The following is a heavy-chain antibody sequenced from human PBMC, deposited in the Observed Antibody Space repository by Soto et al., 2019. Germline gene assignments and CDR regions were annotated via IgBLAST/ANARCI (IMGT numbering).Heavy chain of an antibody. CDR2: ISSDGNNE. D-gene: IGHD4-17*01. V-gene: IGHV3-30*18. Sequence: GGSLRLSCAVSGFTFSNYDMHWVRQAPGKGLEWVAVISSDGNNEYYVESVTGRFTISRDNFKNMLFLQMNSLRPDDTAVYYCTNSYCDYSHCLDYWGQGTLVTVSS. CDR1: GFTFSNYD. CDR3: TNSYCDYSHCLDY. J-gene: IGHJ4*02.